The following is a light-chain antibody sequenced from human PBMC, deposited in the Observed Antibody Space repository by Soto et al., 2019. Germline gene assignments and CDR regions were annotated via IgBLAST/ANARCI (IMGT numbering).Light chain of an antibody. Sequence: QSALTQPASVSGSPGQSITISCTGTSSDVGGYNYVSWFQHHPGKAPKLVIYEVAKRPSGISSRFSGSKSDNTASLTISGLQAEDEGDYYCSSYSISAGLVVFGGGTKLTVL. J-gene: IGLJ2*01. CDR3: SSYSISAGLVV. V-gene: IGLV2-14*01. CDR2: EVA. CDR1: SSDVGGYNY.